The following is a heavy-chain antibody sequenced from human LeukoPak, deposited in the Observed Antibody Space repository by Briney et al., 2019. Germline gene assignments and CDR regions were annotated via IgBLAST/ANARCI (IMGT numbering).Heavy chain of an antibody. V-gene: IGHV3-33*01. CDR1: GFTFSSYG. CDR2: IWYDGSNK. D-gene: IGHD3-16*01. CDR3: ARDVSDLGAFDI. J-gene: IGHJ3*02. Sequence: PGGSLRLSCAASGFTFSSYGMHWVRQAPGKGLEWVAVIWYDGSNKYYADSVKGRFTISRDNSKNTLYLQMNSLRAEDTAVYYRARDVSDLGAFDIWGQGTMVTVSS.